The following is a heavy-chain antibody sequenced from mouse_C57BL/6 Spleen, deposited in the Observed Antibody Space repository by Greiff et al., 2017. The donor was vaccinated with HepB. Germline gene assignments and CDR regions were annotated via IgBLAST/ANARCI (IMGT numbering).Heavy chain of an antibody. J-gene: IGHJ2*01. Sequence: QVQLQQPVAELVKPGASVKMSCKASGYTFTSYWITWVKQRPGQGLEWIGDIYPGSGSTNYNEKFKSKATLTVDTSSSTAYMQLSSLTSEDSAVYYCAGSYYYGSSYGYWGQGTTLTVSS. CDR2: IYPGSGST. CDR1: GYTFTSYW. CDR3: AGSYYYGSSYGY. D-gene: IGHD1-1*01. V-gene: IGHV1-55*01.